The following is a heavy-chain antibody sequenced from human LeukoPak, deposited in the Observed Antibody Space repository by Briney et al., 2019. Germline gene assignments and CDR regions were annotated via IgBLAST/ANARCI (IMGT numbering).Heavy chain of an antibody. Sequence: PSETLSLTCTVSGGSISSGTNYWSWIRQRPGKGLEWIGYIYNSGSTYYNPSLKSRGSISVDLSKNQFSLNLSSVTAADTAVYYCARGDNGGYYLDYWGQGALVTVSS. CDR1: GGSISSGTNY. CDR3: ARGDNGGYYLDY. J-gene: IGHJ4*02. D-gene: IGHD3-22*01. CDR2: IYNSGST. V-gene: IGHV4-31*03.